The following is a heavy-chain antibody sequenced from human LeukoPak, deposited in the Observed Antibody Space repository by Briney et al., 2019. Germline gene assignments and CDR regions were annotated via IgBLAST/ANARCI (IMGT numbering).Heavy chain of an antibody. CDR2: IKQDGSVQ. Sequence: GGSLRLSCAASKFTFSSYWMSWVRQAPGKGLEWVANIKQDGSVQFYMDSLKGRFSVSRDNAKNSLYPQMNGLRVEDTAVYYCTRLQIAVAGPNWFDPWGQGTLVTVSS. CDR1: KFTFSSYW. V-gene: IGHV3-7*01. J-gene: IGHJ5*02. D-gene: IGHD6-19*01. CDR3: TRLQIAVAGPNWFDP.